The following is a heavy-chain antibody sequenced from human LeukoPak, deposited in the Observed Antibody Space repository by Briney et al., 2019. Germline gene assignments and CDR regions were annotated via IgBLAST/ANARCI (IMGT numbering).Heavy chain of an antibody. CDR3: ARGGDRSSWSIDY. CDR2: IYYSGST. J-gene: IGHJ4*02. CDR1: GGSISGGSISSYY. D-gene: IGHD6-13*01. Sequence: PSETLSLTCTVSGGSISGGSISSYYWSWIRQPPGKGLEWIGYIYYSGSTNYNPSLKSRVTISVDTSKNQFSLKLSSVTAADTAVYYCARGGDRSSWSIDYWGQGTLVTVSS. V-gene: IGHV4-61*01.